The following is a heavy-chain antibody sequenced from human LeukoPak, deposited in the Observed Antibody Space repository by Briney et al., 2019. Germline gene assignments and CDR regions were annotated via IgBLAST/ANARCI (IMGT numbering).Heavy chain of an antibody. D-gene: IGHD3-16*01. CDR1: GFTFSSYG. V-gene: IGHV3-33*06. J-gene: IGHJ1*01. CDR3: AKGDYVWGSSYYFQH. CDR2: IWYDGSNK. Sequence: PGGPLRLSCAASGFTFSSYGMHWVRQAPGKGLEWVAVIWYDGSNKYYADSVKGRFTISRDNSKNTLYWQMNSLRAEDTAVYYCAKGDYVWGSSYYFQHWGQGTLVTVSS.